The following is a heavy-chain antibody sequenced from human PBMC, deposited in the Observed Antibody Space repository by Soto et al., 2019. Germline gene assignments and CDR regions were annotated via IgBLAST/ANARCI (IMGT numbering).Heavy chain of an antibody. CDR3: ARLAAAGSSWYLRPLDY. CDR1: GYSFTSYW. Sequence: PGESLKISCKGSGYSFTSYWIGWVRQMPGKGLEWMGIIYPGDSDTRYSPSFQGQVTISADKSISTAYLQWSSLKASDTAMYYCARLAAAGSSWYLRPLDYWGQGALVTVSS. CDR2: IYPGDSDT. V-gene: IGHV5-51*01. J-gene: IGHJ4*02. D-gene: IGHD6-13*01.